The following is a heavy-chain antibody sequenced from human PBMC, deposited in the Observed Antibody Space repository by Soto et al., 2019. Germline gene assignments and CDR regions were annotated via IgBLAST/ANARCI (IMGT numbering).Heavy chain of an antibody. CDR2: IWYDGSNK. J-gene: IGHJ3*02. V-gene: IGHV3-33*01. CDR3: ARDSSYGGNDAFDI. CDR1: GFTFSSYG. Sequence: QVQLVESGGGVVQPGRSLRLSCAASGFTFSSYGMHWVRQAPGKGLEWVAVIWYDGSNKYYADSVKGRFTISRDNSKNTLYLQMNSLRAEDTAVYYCARDSSYGGNDAFDIWGQGTMVTVSS. D-gene: IGHD5-12*01.